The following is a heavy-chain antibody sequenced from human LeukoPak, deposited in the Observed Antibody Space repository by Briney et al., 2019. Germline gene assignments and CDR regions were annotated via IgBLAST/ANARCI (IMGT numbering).Heavy chain of an antibody. D-gene: IGHD6-19*01. J-gene: IGHJ6*02. Sequence: SVKVSCKASGGTFSSYAISWVRQAPGQGLEWMGGVIPIFGTANYAQKFQGRVTITADESTSTAYMELSSLRSEDTAVYYCARDPIAVGYGMDVWGQGTTVTVSS. CDR3: ARDPIAVGYGMDV. CDR2: VIPIFGTA. V-gene: IGHV1-69*13. CDR1: GGTFSSYA.